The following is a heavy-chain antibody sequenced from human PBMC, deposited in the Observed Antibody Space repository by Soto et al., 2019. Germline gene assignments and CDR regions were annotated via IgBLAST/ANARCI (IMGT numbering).Heavy chain of an antibody. CDR2: IYYSGST. Sequence: SETLSLTCTVSGGSISSSSYYWGWIRQPPGKGLEWIGSIYYSGSTYYNPSLKSRVTISVDTSKNQFSLKLSSVTAADTAVYYCARHDYGDYVRPNNWFDPWGQGTLVTVSS. CDR3: ARHDYGDYVRPNNWFDP. D-gene: IGHD4-17*01. CDR1: GGSISSSSYY. J-gene: IGHJ5*02. V-gene: IGHV4-39*01.